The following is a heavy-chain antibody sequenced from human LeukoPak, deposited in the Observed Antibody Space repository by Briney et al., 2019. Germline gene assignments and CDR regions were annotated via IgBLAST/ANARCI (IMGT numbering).Heavy chain of an antibody. D-gene: IGHD5-24*01. CDR1: GGSIRSRSYY. CDR2: ISYSGIT. Sequence: SETLSLTCTVSGGSIRSRSYYWGWIRQPPGKGLEWIASISYSGITYYNPSLKSRVTISVDTSDNQFSLQLSSVIAADTAVYYCARNQRWLQFGAFDIWGQGTMITVSS. V-gene: IGHV4-39*01. CDR3: ARNQRWLQFGAFDI. J-gene: IGHJ3*02.